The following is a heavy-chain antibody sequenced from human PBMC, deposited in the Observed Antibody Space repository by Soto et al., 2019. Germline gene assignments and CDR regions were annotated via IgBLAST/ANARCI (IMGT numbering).Heavy chain of an antibody. CDR2: IWDDGSNK. Sequence: QVQLVESGGGVVQPGTSLRLSCTTSGFTFSNHAMHWVRQAPGKGLEWVAQIWDDGSNKYYADSVKGRFTISRDNSRNMVYVQMNSLRVEDTAVYYCARDGQQLAPYALDVWGQGTSVTVSS. D-gene: IGHD6-13*01. V-gene: IGHV3-33*01. CDR1: GFTFSNHA. CDR3: ARDGQQLAPYALDV. J-gene: IGHJ6*02.